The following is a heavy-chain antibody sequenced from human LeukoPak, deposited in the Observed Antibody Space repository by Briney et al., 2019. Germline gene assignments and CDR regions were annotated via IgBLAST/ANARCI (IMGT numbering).Heavy chain of an antibody. Sequence: SVKVSCKASGGTFGSYDINWVRQAPGQGLEWMGRIIPVLGKANYAQKFQGRVTIIADKSTSTAYMELSSLRSEDTAVYYCARGYSNYVLHYYYYYMDVWGKGTTVTVSS. CDR3: ARGYSNYVLHYYYYYMDV. CDR2: IIPVLGKA. D-gene: IGHD4-11*01. CDR1: GGTFGSYD. V-gene: IGHV1-69*04. J-gene: IGHJ6*03.